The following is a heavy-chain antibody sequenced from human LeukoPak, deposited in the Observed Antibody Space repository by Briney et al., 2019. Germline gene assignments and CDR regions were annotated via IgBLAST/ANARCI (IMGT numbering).Heavy chain of an antibody. CDR2: IYYSGST. Sequence: SQTLSLTCTVSGGSISSGDYYWSWIRQPPGKGLEWIGYIYYSGSTYYNPSLKSRVTISVDTSKNQFSLKLSSVTAADTAVYYCARDGIAAAVHYWYFDLWGRGTLVTVSS. CDR1: GGSISSGDYY. D-gene: IGHD6-13*01. V-gene: IGHV4-30-4*08. J-gene: IGHJ2*01. CDR3: ARDGIAAAVHYWYFDL.